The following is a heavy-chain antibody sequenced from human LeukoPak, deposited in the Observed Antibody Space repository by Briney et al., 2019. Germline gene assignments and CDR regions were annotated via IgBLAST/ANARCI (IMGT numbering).Heavy chain of an antibody. V-gene: IGHV3-21*01. CDR3: ARDPWGTTRIGWFDP. CDR1: GFTFSTYS. J-gene: IGHJ5*02. Sequence: PGGSLRLSCAASGFTFSTYSMNWIRQAPGKGLEWVSSISGSSGYIYYADSVKGRFTISRDNAKNSLYLQMNSLKAEDTAVYYCARDPWGTTRIGWFDPWGQGTLVTVSS. D-gene: IGHD1-7*01. CDR2: ISGSSGYI.